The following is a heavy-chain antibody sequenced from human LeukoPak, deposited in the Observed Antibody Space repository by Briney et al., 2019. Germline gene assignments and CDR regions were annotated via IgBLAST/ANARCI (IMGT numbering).Heavy chain of an antibody. Sequence: SQTLSLTCAISGDSVSSNSAAWNWFRQSPSRGLEWQGRTCYRSKWYSDYAVSVKSRITINPDISQNQFSLQLNSVPPEDTAVYYCARGTGTFDYWGQGTLVTVSS. V-gene: IGHV6-1*01. CDR3: ARGTGTFDY. CDR2: TCYRSKWYS. D-gene: IGHD1-7*01. J-gene: IGHJ4*02. CDR1: GDSVSSNSAA.